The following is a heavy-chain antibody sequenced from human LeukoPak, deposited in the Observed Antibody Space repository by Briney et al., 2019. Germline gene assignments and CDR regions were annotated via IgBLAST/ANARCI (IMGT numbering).Heavy chain of an antibody. V-gene: IGHV4-34*01. CDR1: GGSFSGYY. CDR2: INHSGST. CDR3: ARRYYYGSGTGV. J-gene: IGHJ6*04. D-gene: IGHD3-10*01. Sequence: SETLSLTCAVYGGSFSGYYWSWMRQPPGKGLEWIGEINHSGSTNYNPSLKSRVTISVDTSKNQFSLKLNSVTAADTAVYYCARRYYYGSGTGVWGKGTTVTVSS.